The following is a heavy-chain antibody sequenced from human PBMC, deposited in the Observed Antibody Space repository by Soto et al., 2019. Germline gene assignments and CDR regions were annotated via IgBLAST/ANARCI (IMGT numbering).Heavy chain of an antibody. J-gene: IGHJ4*02. Sequence: SETLSLTCTVSGDSTSSYSWSWIRQPPGKGLEWIGNIHYNGNTKYSPSLKSRVTMSVDTSKNHFSLKLISVTTADTAVYFCAREGNLGRWTQPLDSWGQGTLVTVSS. V-gene: IGHV4-59*01. CDR3: AREGNLGRWTQPLDS. CDR1: GDSTSSYS. CDR2: IHYNGNT.